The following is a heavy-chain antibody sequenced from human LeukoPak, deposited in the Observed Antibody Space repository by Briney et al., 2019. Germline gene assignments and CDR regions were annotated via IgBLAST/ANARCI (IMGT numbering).Heavy chain of an antibody. Sequence: PSQTLPLTCTVSGGSISSGDYYWSWIRQPPGQGLEWIGYIYYSGSTYYNPSLKSRVTISVDTSKNQFSLKLSSVTAADTAVYYCARYSVVVVPAAITSNYYYYYYMDVWGKGTTVTVSS. CDR3: ARYSVVVVPAAITSNYYYYYYMDV. D-gene: IGHD2-2*02. J-gene: IGHJ6*03. V-gene: IGHV4-30-4*08. CDR2: IYYSGST. CDR1: GGSISSGDYY.